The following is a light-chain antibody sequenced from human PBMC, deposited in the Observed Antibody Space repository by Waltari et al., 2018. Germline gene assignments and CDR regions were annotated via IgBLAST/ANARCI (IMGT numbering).Light chain of an antibody. CDR3: QQHYTPPFT. J-gene: IGKJ3*01. Sequence: DIVMTQSPDSLAVSLGERATINCKSSQSVLYNSNSKNYLAWYQQKPGQPPKLLIKWASTRESGVPARFSGSGSGTECTLTISSLQAEDVAVYYCQQHYTPPFTFGPGTKVDIK. CDR1: QSVLYNSNSKNY. CDR2: WAS. V-gene: IGKV4-1*01.